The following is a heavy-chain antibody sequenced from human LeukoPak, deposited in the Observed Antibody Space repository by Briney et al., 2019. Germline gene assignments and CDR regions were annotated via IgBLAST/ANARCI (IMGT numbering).Heavy chain of an antibody. CDR1: GFTFSSYG. D-gene: IGHD3-3*01. Sequence: GGSLRLSCAASGFTFSSYGMHWVRQAPGKGLEWVAVISYDGSNKYYADSVKGRFTISRDNSKNTLYLQMNSLRVEDTAVYYCAKGAYDFWSGYSSSGMDVWGQGTTVTVSS. CDR3: AKGAYDFWSGYSSSGMDV. CDR2: ISYDGSNK. V-gene: IGHV3-30*18. J-gene: IGHJ6*02.